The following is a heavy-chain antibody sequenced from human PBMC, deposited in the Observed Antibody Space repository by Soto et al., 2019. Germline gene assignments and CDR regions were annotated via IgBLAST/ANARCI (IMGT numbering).Heavy chain of an antibody. CDR1: RFTFTSYW. D-gene: IGHD2-21*02. CDR2: IKQDGSER. J-gene: IGHJ6*02. Sequence: GVLLRLSYTASRFTFTSYWMSRVRQAPGKGLEWLANIKQDGSERYYVDSVKGRFTISRDNAKNSMFLQMNNLRADDTAVYFCVSDGDIELMAALPIHSSRMDARGQGTTLTASS. V-gene: IGHV3-7*03. CDR3: VSDGDIELMAALPIHSSRMDA.